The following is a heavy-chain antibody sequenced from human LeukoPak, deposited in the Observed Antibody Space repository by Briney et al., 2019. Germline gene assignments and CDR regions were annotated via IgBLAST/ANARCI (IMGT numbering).Heavy chain of an antibody. V-gene: IGHV3-74*01. CDR1: GFTFSNYW. CDR3: ATRIAADLWAFDI. J-gene: IGHJ3*02. CDR2: INNDGSST. Sequence: TGGSLRLSCAASGFTFSNYWMQWVRQAPGQGLVWLSRINNDGSSTNYADSVKGRFTISRDNSKNTLFLQMNSLRAEDTAVYYCATRIAADLWAFDIWGQGTMVTVSS. D-gene: IGHD6-25*01.